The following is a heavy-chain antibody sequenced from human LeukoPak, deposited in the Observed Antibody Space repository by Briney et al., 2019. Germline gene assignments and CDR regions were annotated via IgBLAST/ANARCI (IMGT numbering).Heavy chain of an antibody. V-gene: IGHV4-59*01. CDR3: ARARSAYYYGSGTPYYYMDV. D-gene: IGHD3-10*01. Sequence: PSETLSLTCTVSGGSISSYYWIWIRQPPGKGLEWIGYIYYSGSTNYNPSLKSRVTISVDTSKNQFSLKLSSVTAADTAVYYCARARSAYYYGSGTPYYYMDVWGKGTTVTVSS. J-gene: IGHJ6*03. CDR2: IYYSGST. CDR1: GGSISSYY.